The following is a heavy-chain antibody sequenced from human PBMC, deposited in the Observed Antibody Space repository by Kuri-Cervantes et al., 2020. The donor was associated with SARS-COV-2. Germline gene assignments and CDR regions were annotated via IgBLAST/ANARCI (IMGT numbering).Heavy chain of an antibody. V-gene: IGHV3-30*04. CDR1: GFTFSSYA. CDR3: AKDRVGVQDF. J-gene: IGHJ4*02. Sequence: GGPLRLSCAASGFTFSSYAMHWVRQAPGKGLEWVAVISHDGKNKKCIASGKGRFTISRDNSQNTLYLHMKSLRSEDTAMYYCAKDRVGVQDFWGQGTLVTVSS. D-gene: IGHD2-21*01. CDR2: ISHDGKNK.